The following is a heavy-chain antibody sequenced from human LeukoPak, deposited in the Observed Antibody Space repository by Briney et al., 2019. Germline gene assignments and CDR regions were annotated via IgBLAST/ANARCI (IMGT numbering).Heavy chain of an antibody. CDR1: GFTFSSYA. V-gene: IGHV3-23*01. CDR3: AKDAAGHGSGPFDY. Sequence: GGSLRLSCAASGFTFSSYAMSWVRQAPGKGLEWVSAISGGGGSTHYADSVKGRFTISRDNSKNTLYLQMNSLRAEDTAVYYCAKDAAGHGSGPFDYWGQGTLVTVSS. D-gene: IGHD3-10*01. J-gene: IGHJ4*02. CDR2: ISGGGGST.